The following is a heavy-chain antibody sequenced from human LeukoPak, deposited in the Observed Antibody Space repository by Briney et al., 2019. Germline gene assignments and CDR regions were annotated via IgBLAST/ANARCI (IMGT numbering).Heavy chain of an antibody. CDR2: INHSGST. CDR1: GGSFSGYY. D-gene: IGHD5-18*01. J-gene: IGHJ4*02. CDR3: ARWSGYTYGYIDY. Sequence: SETLSLTCAVYGGSFSGYYWSWIRQPPGKGLEWIGEINHSGSTNYNPSLKSRVTISVDTSKNQFSLKLSSVTAADTAVYYCARWSGYTYGYIDYWGQGTLVTVFS. V-gene: IGHV4-34*01.